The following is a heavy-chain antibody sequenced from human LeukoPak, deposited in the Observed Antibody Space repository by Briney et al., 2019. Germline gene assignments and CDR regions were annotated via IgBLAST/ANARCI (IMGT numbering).Heavy chain of an antibody. CDR3: ARAGYSSSWLYYFDY. Sequence: SETLSLTCTVSGGSISSSSYYWGWIRQPPGKGLEWIGSIYYSGSTYYNPSLKSRVTISVDTSKNQFSLKLSSVTAADTAVSYCARAGYSSSWLYYFDYWGQGTLVTVSS. CDR1: GGSISSSSYY. V-gene: IGHV4-39*01. J-gene: IGHJ4*02. CDR2: IYYSGST. D-gene: IGHD6-13*01.